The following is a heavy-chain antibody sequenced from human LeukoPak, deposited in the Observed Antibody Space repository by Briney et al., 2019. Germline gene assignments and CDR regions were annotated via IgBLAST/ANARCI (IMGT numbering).Heavy chain of an antibody. CDR2: IYYSGST. CDR3: ASTYYYDSSGYYPNWFDP. Sequence: SETLSLTCTVSGGSIISSSYYWGWIRQPPGKGLEWIGSIYYSGSTYYNPSLKSRVTISVDTSKNQFSLKLSSVTAADTAVYYCASTYYYDSSGYYPNWFDPWGQGTLVTVSS. CDR1: GGSIISSSYY. J-gene: IGHJ5*02. D-gene: IGHD3-22*01. V-gene: IGHV4-39*01.